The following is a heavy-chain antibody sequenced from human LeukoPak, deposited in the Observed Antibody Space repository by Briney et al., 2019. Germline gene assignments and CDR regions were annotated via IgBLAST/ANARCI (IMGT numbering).Heavy chain of an antibody. Sequence: GGSLRLSCAASGFRFITYAINWVRQAPGKGLEWVSSVRGSGASTYYADSVKGRFTISRDNSNNTVYLQMTSLRAEDTALYYCAKDWYSSGSGYFQNWGQGTLVIVSS. D-gene: IGHD6-19*01. CDR2: VRGSGAST. J-gene: IGHJ1*01. CDR3: AKDWYSSGSGYFQN. V-gene: IGHV3-23*01. CDR1: GFRFITYA.